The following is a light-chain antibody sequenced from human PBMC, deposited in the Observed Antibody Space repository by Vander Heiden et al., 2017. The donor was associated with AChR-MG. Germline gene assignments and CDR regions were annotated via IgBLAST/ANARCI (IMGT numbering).Light chain of an antibody. CDR1: QSVSSY. V-gene: IGKV3-11*01. CDR3: QQHGNWPIT. J-gene: IGKJ5*01. Sequence: EIVFTPSPAPLSSSPGERATLSCKASQSVSSYLAWYQQKPGKAPKLLIYDASNRATGIPARFSGSGSGTDFTLTISSLEPEDIAVYYCQQHGNWPITFGQGTRLEIK. CDR2: DAS.